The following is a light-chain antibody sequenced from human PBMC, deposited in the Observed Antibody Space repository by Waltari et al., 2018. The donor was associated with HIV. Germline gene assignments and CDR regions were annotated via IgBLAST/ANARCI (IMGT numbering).Light chain of an antibody. V-gene: IGKV3-20*01. J-gene: IGKJ2*01. Sequence: EIVLTQSPGTLSLSPGEGVTLSCRASQIINNNLLAWYQQKPGQGPRPLIWGASNRVTGIPGRFSGSGSGTDFTLTISRLEPEDFAVYYCQQYGASYVFGQGTKLETK. CDR1: QIINNNL. CDR2: GAS. CDR3: QQYGASYV.